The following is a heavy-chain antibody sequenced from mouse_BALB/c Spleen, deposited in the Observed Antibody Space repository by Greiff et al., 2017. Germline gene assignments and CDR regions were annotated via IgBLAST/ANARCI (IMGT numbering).Heavy chain of an antibody. CDR1: GFSLTSYG. V-gene: IGHV2-2*02. Sequence: VMLVESGPGLVQPSQSLSITCTVSGFSLTSYGVHWVRQSPGKGLEWLGVIWSGGSTDYNAAFISRLSISKDNSKSQVFFKMNSLQANDTAIYYCARNDDYDGFAYWGQGTLVTVSA. CDR3: ARNDDYDGFAY. J-gene: IGHJ3*01. CDR2: IWSGGST. D-gene: IGHD2-4*01.